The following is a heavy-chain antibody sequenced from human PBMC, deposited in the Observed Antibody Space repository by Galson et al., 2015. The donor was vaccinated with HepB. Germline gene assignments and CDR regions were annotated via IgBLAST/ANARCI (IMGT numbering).Heavy chain of an antibody. V-gene: IGHV3-20*04. J-gene: IGHJ4*02. D-gene: IGHD1-26*01. CDR1: GFTFDDYG. CDR2: SNWNGGST. CDR3: ARDREWELLPYFDY. Sequence: SLRLSCSASGFTFDDYGMSWVRKAPGKGLEWVSGSNWNGGSTGYADYVKGRFTISRDNAKNSLYLQMNSLRAEDTALYYCARDREWELLPYFDYWGQGTLVTVSS.